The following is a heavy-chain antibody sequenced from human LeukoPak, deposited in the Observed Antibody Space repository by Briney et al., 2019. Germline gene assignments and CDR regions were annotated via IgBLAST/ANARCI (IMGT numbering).Heavy chain of an antibody. CDR2: ISHSGSS. V-gene: IGHV4-38-2*02. CDR3: ARDGYYYDGSFEY. J-gene: IGHJ4*02. Sequence: SETLSLTCAVSGYSISSGYFWAWIRQPPGKGLEWIGSISHSGSSYSKPSLKSRVISSVYTSNNQFSLKLTSVTAADTATYYCARDGYYYDGSFEYWGQGIRVAVSS. D-gene: IGHD3-22*01. CDR1: GYSISSGYF.